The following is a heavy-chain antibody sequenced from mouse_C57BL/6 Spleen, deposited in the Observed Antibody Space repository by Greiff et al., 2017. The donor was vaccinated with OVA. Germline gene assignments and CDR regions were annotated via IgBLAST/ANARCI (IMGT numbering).Heavy chain of an antibody. CDR2: INPSNGGT. CDR1: GYTFTSYW. D-gene: IGHD1-1*01. V-gene: IGHV1-53*01. Sequence: QVQLKQPGTELVKPGASVKLSCKASGYTFTSYWMHWVKQRPGQGLEWIGNINPSNGGTNYNEKFKSKATLTVDKSSSTAYMQLSSLTSEDSAVYYCARCLTTVVANYAMDYWGQGTSVTVSS. J-gene: IGHJ4*01. CDR3: ARCLTTVVANYAMDY.